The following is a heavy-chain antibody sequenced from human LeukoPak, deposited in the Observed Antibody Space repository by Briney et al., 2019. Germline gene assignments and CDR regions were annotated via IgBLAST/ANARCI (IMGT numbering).Heavy chain of an antibody. Sequence: ASVRVSCKASGYTLSNYDVTWVRQAPGQGLEYMGWMNPNSDNTGFAQKFRGRVTITSDASTTSAFMELMRMTSEDTAVYYCTRAVRNQLLSEYWGQGTRITVSS. V-gene: IGHV1-8*01. J-gene: IGHJ4*02. CDR2: MNPNSDNT. CDR1: GYTLSNYD. CDR3: TRAVRNQLLSEY. D-gene: IGHD2-2*01.